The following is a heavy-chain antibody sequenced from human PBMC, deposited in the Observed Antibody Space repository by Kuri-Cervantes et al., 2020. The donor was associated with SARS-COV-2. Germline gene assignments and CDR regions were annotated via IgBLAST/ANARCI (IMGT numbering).Heavy chain of an antibody. CDR3: AINPYCGGDCYPGDY. CDR2: IIPIFGTA. V-gene: IGHV1-69*05. CDR1: GGTFSSYA. Sequence: SVKVFCKASGGTFSSYAISWVRQAPGQGLEWMGGIIPIFGTANYAQKFQGRVTITTDESTSTAYMELSSLRSEDTAVYYCAINPYCGGDCYPGDYWGQGTLVTVSS. J-gene: IGHJ4*02. D-gene: IGHD2-21*01.